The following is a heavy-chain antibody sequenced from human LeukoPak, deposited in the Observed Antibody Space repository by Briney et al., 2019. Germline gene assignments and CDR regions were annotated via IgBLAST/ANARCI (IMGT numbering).Heavy chain of an antibody. Sequence: GGSLRLSCAASGFTLNRYAVTWVRQAPGKGLEWVSSISGGGTKTYYAEFVKGRFSISRDNYISTLYLQMNSLRDEDTALYYCAKDQRTEVPSIVDYWGQGTLVTVSS. CDR3: AKDQRTEVPSIVDY. D-gene: IGHD5-24*01. V-gene: IGHV3-23*01. J-gene: IGHJ4*02. CDR2: ISGGGTKT. CDR1: GFTLNRYA.